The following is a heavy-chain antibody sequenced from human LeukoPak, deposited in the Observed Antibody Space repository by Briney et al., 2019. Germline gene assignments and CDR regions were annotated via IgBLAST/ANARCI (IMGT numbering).Heavy chain of an antibody. D-gene: IGHD5-12*01. V-gene: IGHV3-7*01. Sequence: PGGSLRLSCAASGFTFSRYWMSWVRQAPGKGLEWVANVKQDGSEKYYVDSVKGRFTISRDNAKNSLYLQMNSLRAEDTAVSYCARDVLATGYYYYYLDVWGKGTTVTVSS. CDR3: ARDVLATGYYYYYLDV. J-gene: IGHJ6*03. CDR1: GFTFSRYW. CDR2: VKQDGSEK.